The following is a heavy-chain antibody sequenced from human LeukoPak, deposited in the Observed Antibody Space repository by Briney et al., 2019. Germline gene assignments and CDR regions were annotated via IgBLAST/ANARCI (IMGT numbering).Heavy chain of an antibody. J-gene: IGHJ4*02. Sequence: PSETLSLTCAVSGYSISSGYYWGWIRQPPGKGLEWIGSIYHSGSTYYNPSLKSRVTISVDTSKNQFSLKLSSVTAADTAVYYCDATPRYCSSTSCWGYWGQGTLVTVSP. D-gene: IGHD2-2*01. CDR1: GYSISSGYY. V-gene: IGHV4-38-2*01. CDR2: IYHSGST. CDR3: DATPRYCSSTSCWGY.